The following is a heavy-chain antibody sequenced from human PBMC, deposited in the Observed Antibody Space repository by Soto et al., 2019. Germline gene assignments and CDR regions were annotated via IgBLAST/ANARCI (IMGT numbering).Heavy chain of an antibody. D-gene: IGHD3-3*01. CDR1: GYTLTELS. V-gene: IGHV1-24*01. CDR3: ATEPLSYYDFWSGYYS. Sequence: GASVKVSCKVSGYTLTELSMHWVRQAPGKGLEWMGGFDPEDGETIYAQKFRGRVTMTEDTSTDTAYMELSSLRSEDTAVYYCATEPLSYYDFWSGYYSWGQGTLVTVSS. J-gene: IGHJ4*02. CDR2: FDPEDGET.